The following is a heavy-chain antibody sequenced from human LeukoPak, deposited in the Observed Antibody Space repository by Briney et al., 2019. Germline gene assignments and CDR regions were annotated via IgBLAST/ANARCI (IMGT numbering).Heavy chain of an antibody. Sequence: SETLSLTCSVSGASISSGGYYWSWIRQLPGKGLERIGYIYYSGSTYYNPSLKSRVTISVDTSKNQFSLKLSSVTAADTAVYYCARASRIIITFGGVAYFDYWGQGALVTVSS. CDR3: ARASRIIITFGGVAYFDY. J-gene: IGHJ4*02. CDR1: GASISSGGYY. D-gene: IGHD3-16*01. V-gene: IGHV4-31*03. CDR2: IYYSGST.